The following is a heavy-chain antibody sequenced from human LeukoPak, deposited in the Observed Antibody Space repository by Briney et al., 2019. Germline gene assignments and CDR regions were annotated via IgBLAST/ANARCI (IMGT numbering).Heavy chain of an antibody. J-gene: IGHJ6*03. D-gene: IGHD1-26*01. Sequence: PGGSLRLSCAASGFTFSTYGMHWVRQAPGKGLEWVANIKHDGSEEYYVDSVKGRFTISRDNAKNSLYLQMNSLRAEDTAIYYCAREVMSYSGTYFPYYFMDVWGKGTTVTISS. CDR1: GFTFSTYG. V-gene: IGHV3-7*01. CDR3: AREVMSYSGTYFPYYFMDV. CDR2: IKHDGSEE.